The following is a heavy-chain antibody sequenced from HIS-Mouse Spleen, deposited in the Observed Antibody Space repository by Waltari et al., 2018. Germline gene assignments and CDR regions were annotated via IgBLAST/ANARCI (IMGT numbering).Heavy chain of an antibody. Sequence: QLQLQESGPGLVKPSETLSLTCTVSGGSISSSSYYWGWIRQPPGKGLEWIGSIHYSGSIYYTQSLKRRVTVSADTAKSQFALKLSSVTAADTAVYYCARESPYSSSWYDWYFDLWGRGTLVTVSS. D-gene: IGHD6-13*01. CDR3: ARESPYSSSWYDWYFDL. CDR1: GGSISSSSYY. J-gene: IGHJ2*01. V-gene: IGHV4-39*07. CDR2: IHYSGSI.